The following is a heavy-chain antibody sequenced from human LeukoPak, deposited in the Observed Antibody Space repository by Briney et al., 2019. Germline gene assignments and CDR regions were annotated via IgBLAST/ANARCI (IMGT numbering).Heavy chain of an antibody. CDR1: GFTFSSYS. V-gene: IGHV3-48*01. J-gene: IGHJ4*02. CDR3: ARGDGTHY. CDR2: ISSSSSTI. D-gene: IGHD3-16*01. Sequence: GGSLRLSCAASGFTFSSYSMNWVRQAPGKGLEWVSYISSSSSTIYCADSVKGRFTISRDNAKNSLYLQMNSLRAEDTAVYYCARGDGTHYWGQGTLVTVSS.